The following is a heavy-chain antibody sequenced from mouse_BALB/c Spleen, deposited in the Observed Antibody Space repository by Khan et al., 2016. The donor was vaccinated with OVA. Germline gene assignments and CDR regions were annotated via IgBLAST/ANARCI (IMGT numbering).Heavy chain of an antibody. CDR1: GYTFTDYY. J-gene: IGHJ3*01. CDR2: IYPGSGDT. V-gene: IGHV1-77*01. D-gene: IGHD1-2*01. Sequence: QVQLQQSGAELARPGASVKLSCKASGYTFTDYYINWVKQRTGQGLEWIGEIYPGSGDTYYNEKFKGKATLTADKSSTTVYLQLSSLTSEASAVYFCARRNYFGYTVAYWGQGTLVTVSA. CDR3: ARRNYFGYTVAY.